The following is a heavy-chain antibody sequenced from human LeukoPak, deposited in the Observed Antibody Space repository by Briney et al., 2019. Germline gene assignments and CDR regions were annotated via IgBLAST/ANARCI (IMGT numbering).Heavy chain of an antibody. CDR2: INPSGGST. D-gene: IGHD6-13*01. CDR3: ARVTAAANLYYFDY. Sequence: ASVKVSCKASGGTFSSYAISWVRQAPGQGLEWMGIINPSGGSTSYAQKFQGRVTMTRDTSTSTVYMELSSLRSEDTAVYYCARVTAAANLYYFDYWGQGTLVTVSS. V-gene: IGHV1-46*01. CDR1: GGTFSSYA. J-gene: IGHJ4*02.